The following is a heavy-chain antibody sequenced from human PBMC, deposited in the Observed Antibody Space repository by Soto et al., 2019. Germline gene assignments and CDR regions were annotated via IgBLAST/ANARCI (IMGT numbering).Heavy chain of an antibody. J-gene: IGHJ6*02. D-gene: IGHD2-2*01. CDR1: GCNFTSYW. CDR2: IDPSDSYT. Sequence: PGESLKNSCQGSGCNFTSYWISWVRPLPGKGLEWMGRIDPSDSYTNYSPSFQGHATISADKSISTAYLQWSSLKASDTAMYYCARHLYPAAHWYYYYGMDVWGQGTTVTVSS. V-gene: IGHV5-10-1*01. CDR3: ARHLYPAAHWYYYYGMDV.